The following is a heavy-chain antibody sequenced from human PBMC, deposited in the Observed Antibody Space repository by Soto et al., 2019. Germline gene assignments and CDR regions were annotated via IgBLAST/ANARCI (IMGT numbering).Heavy chain of an antibody. CDR2: ISAYNGNT. Sequence: QVQLVQSGAEVKKPGASVKVSCKASGYIFTSYGISWVRQAPGQGLEWMGWISAYNGNTNYAQKLQGRVTMSRDTATSTAYMELRSLRSDDTAVYYCGRSVGLSYGMDVWGQGTTVTVSS. CDR1: GYIFTSYG. J-gene: IGHJ6*02. V-gene: IGHV1-18*01. D-gene: IGHD1-26*01. CDR3: GRSVGLSYGMDV.